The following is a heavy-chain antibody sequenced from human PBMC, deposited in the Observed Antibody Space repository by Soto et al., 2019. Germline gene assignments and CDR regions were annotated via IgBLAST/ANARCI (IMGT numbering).Heavy chain of an antibody. J-gene: IGHJ6*02. Sequence: QVQLVQSGAEVKKPGSSVKVSCKASGGTFSSYAISWVRQAPGQGLEWMGRIIPILGIANYGQKFQGRVTLTEDXXTXTXXMELSSLISDDTAVYYCERGTPSHRGYYYYYGMDVWGQGTTVTVSS. CDR3: ERGTPSHRGYYYYYGMDV. CDR1: GGTFSSYA. D-gene: IGHD3-10*01. CDR2: IIPILGIA. V-gene: IGHV1-69*04.